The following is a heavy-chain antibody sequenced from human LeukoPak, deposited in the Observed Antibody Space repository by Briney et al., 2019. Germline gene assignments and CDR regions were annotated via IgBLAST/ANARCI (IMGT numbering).Heavy chain of an antibody. CDR1: GYRFTGYY. CDR3: ARGSDYDDYFYMDF. CDR2: MNPKSGAT. V-gene: IGHV1-2*02. J-gene: IGHJ6*03. Sequence: ASVKVSCKASGYRFTGYYLHWVRQGPGQGLEWMGWMNPKSGATDYARKFQGRVTMTRDTSISTAYMELTRLRSDDTAVYFCARGSDYDDYFYMDFWGKGTTVTVSS.